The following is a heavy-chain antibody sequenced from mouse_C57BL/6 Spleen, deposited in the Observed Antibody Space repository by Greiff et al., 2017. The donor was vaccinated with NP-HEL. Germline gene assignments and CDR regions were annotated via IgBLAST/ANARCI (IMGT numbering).Heavy chain of an antibody. Sequence: QVQLQQPGAELVMPGASVKLSCKASGYTFTSYWMHWVKQRPGQGLEWIGEIDPSDSYTNYNQKFKGKSTLTVDKSSSTAYMQLRSLTSEDSAVYYCARRLSYYGSAMDYWGQGTSVTVSS. V-gene: IGHV1-69*01. CDR1: GYTFTSYW. CDR3: ARRLSYYGSAMDY. D-gene: IGHD1-1*01. CDR2: IDPSDSYT. J-gene: IGHJ4*01.